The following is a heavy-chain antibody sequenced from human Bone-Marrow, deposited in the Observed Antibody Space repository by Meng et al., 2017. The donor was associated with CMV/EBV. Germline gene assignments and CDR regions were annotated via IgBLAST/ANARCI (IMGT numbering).Heavy chain of an antibody. CDR1: GLTFSSYW. Sequence: GESLKISCATSGLTFSSYWMHCVRQAAGKGLVWVSRFNTDGSTTAYAASVKGRFTISRDNAKNTLYLQMNSLRAEDTAVYYCARDTAATNVNYYYYYGMDVWGQGTTVTVSS. J-gene: IGHJ6*02. V-gene: IGHV3-74*01. CDR3: ARDTAATNVNYYYYYGMDV. D-gene: IGHD2-15*01. CDR2: FNTDGSTT.